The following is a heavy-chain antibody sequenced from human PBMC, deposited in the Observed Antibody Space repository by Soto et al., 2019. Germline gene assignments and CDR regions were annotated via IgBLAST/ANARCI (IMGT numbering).Heavy chain of an antibody. CDR3: TTPGGTYRNYYYYGMDV. J-gene: IGHJ6*02. D-gene: IGHD1-26*01. CDR2: IRSKGSGGTT. V-gene: IGHV3-49*03. Sequence: EVQLVESGGGLVQSGRSLRLSCTASGFTFADSAMSWFRQAPGKGLEWVAFIRSKGSGGTTEYAASVKGRFTISRDDSKSIAYLQMNSLKTEDTAIFYCTTPGGTYRNYYYYGMDVWGQGTTVTVSS. CDR1: GFTFADSA.